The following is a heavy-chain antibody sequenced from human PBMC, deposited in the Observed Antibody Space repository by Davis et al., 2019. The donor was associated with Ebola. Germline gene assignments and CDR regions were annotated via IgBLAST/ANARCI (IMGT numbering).Heavy chain of an antibody. J-gene: IGHJ4*02. Sequence: PGGSLRLSCSASGFTVSNNYMSWVRQTPGKGLDWIGYVEHHGRTEYIPSFNSRVTISVDTSKSQFSLKLRSVTAADTAVYYCAGGVYGAFFDSWGQGALVTVSS. CDR2: VEHHGRT. CDR3: AGGVYGAFFDS. V-gene: IGHV4-59*02. CDR1: GFTVSNNY. D-gene: IGHD4-17*01.